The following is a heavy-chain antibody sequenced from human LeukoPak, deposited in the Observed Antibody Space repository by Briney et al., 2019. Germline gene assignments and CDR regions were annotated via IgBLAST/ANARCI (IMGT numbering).Heavy chain of an antibody. D-gene: IGHD3-16*01. CDR1: GFTFSSYG. CDR2: ISYDGSNK. CDR3: AKEAGEGPFDY. V-gene: IGHV3-30*18. Sequence: GGSLRLSCAASGFTFSSYGVHWVRQAPGKGLEWVAVISYDGSNKYYADSVKGRFTISRDNSKNTLYLQMNSLRAVDTAVYYCAKEAGEGPFDYWGQGTLVTVSS. J-gene: IGHJ4*02.